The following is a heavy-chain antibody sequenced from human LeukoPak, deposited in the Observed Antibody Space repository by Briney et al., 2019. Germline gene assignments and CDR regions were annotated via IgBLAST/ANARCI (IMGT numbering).Heavy chain of an antibody. CDR1: GGSFSGYY. J-gene: IGHJ4*01. V-gene: IGHV4-34*01. CDR2: INHSGST. CDR3: ARAPGTTFDY. Sequence: SETLSLTCAVYGGSFSGYYWSWIRQPPGKGLEWIGEINHSGSTNYNPSLKSRVTISVDTSKNQFSLKLTSVTAADTAVYYCARAPGTTFDYWGHGNMVTVSS. D-gene: IGHD4-17*01.